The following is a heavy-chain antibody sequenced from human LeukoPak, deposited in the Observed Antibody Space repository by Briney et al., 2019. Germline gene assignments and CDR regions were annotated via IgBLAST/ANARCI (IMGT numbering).Heavy chain of an antibody. CDR1: GFTFSSYA. V-gene: IGHV3-23*01. J-gene: IGHJ4*02. D-gene: IGHD6-19*01. Sequence: LGGSLRLSCAASGFTFSSYAMSWVRQAPGKGLEWVSAISGSGGNTNYADSVKGRFTISRDNSKNTLYLQMNSLRAEDTAVYYCARGYSSGWYPPDYWGQGTLVTVSS. CDR3: ARGYSSGWYPPDY. CDR2: ISGSGGNT.